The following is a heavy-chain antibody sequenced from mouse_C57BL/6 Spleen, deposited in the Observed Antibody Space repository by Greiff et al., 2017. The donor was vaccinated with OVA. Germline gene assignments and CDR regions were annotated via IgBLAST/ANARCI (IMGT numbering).Heavy chain of an antibody. D-gene: IGHD2-13*01. CDR2: IYPGDGDT. CDR1: GYAFSSSW. CDR3: ARWDDGDLDY. J-gene: IGHJ2*01. V-gene: IGHV1-82*01. Sequence: QVQLQQSGPELVKPGASVKISCKASGYAFSSSWMNWVKQRPGKGLEWIGRIYPGDGDTNSNGKFKGKATLTADKSSSTAYMQLSSLTSEDSAVYFCARWDDGDLDYWGQGTTLTVSS.